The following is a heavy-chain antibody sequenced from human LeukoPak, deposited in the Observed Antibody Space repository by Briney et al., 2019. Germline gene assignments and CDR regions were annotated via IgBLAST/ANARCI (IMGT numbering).Heavy chain of an antibody. D-gene: IGHD2-15*01. CDR1: GFTLSTYG. Sequence: GGSLRLSCAASGFTLSTYGMHWVRQAPGKGLEWVAMISHDGNSKQYADFAKGRFTISRDNSKNTLYLQMNSLRAEDTAVYYCARVSEFIVVVVAAAMVTTNWFDPWGQGTLVTVSS. CDR2: ISHDGNSK. V-gene: IGHV3-30*03. J-gene: IGHJ5*02. CDR3: ARVSEFIVVVVAAAMVTTNWFDP.